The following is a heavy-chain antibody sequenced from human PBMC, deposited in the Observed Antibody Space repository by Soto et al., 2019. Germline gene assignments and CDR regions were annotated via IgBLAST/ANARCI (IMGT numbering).Heavy chain of an antibody. CDR2: MNPNSGGT. V-gene: IGHV1-2*04. CDR1: GYTFTGYY. CDR3: ARLTGIAAAGGKYYFDY. Sequence: QVQLVQSGAEVKKPGASVKVSCKASGYTFTGYYMHWVRQAPGQGLEWMGWMNPNSGGTNYAQKFQGWVTMTRDTSISTAYMELSRLRSDDTDVYYCARLTGIAAAGGKYYFDYWGQGTLVTVSS. J-gene: IGHJ4*02. D-gene: IGHD6-13*01.